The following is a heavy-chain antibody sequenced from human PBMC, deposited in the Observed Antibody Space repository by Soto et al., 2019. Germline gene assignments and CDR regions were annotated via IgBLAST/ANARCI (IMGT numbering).Heavy chain of an antibody. Sequence: QVQLQESGPGLVKPSETLSLTCTVSGGSISSYYWSWIRQPPGKGLEWIGYIYYSGSTNYNPSLKSRVTISVDTSKNQFSLKLSSVTAADTAVYYCASLKGRGSGWSNDAFDIWGQGTMVTVSS. V-gene: IGHV4-59*01. J-gene: IGHJ3*02. D-gene: IGHD6-19*01. CDR3: ASLKGRGSGWSNDAFDI. CDR1: GGSISSYY. CDR2: IYYSGST.